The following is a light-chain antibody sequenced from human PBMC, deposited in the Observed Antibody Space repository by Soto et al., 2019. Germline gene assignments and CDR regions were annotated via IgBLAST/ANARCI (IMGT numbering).Light chain of an antibody. V-gene: IGKV1-8*01. CDR3: QQYFSYPLT. Sequence: IRMTQSPSSFSASTGDSVTITCGASQGISSNLAWYQVKPGKAPRLLIYTASYLENGVPSSFSGSGSGTDFTLTISTLQSEDFAVYYCQQYFSYPLTFGGGTKVEIK. J-gene: IGKJ4*01. CDR1: QGISSN. CDR2: TAS.